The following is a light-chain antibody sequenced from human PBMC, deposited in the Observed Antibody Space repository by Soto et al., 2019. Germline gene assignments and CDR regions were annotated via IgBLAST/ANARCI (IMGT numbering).Light chain of an antibody. CDR2: GAF. Sequence: DIVLTQSPGTLSLSPGERVTPSCRASQIVTSDYLAWYHQAPGQAPRLLIYGAFNRATGISDRFSGSGSGTDFTLSISKLEPGDFGVYFCHQYGKSPRTFGQGTKVEIK. V-gene: IGKV3-20*01. CDR3: HQYGKSPRT. CDR1: QIVTSDY. J-gene: IGKJ1*01.